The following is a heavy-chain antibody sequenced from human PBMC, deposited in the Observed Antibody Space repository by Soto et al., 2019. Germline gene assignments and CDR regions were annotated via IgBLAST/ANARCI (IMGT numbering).Heavy chain of an antibody. Sequence: QLVESGGGLVKPGGSLRLSCAASGFTFKNAWMSWVRQAPGKGLDWVGRIKTKADAGTTDYAAPVKGRFTISRDDSKNTLYPQMNSLKNEDTALYFCTTDGATIFFDPRGQGPLVTVSS. J-gene: IGHJ5*02. V-gene: IGHV3-15*01. CDR2: IKTKADAGTT. CDR1: GFTFKNAW. CDR3: TTDGATIFFDP. D-gene: IGHD3-10*02.